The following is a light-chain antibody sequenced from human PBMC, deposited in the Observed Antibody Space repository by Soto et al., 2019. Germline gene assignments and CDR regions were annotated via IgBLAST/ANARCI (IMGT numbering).Light chain of an antibody. V-gene: IGKV1-5*01. J-gene: IGKJ1*01. CDR1: QAISSW. CDR3: QHYNSYSEA. Sequence: DIQMTQSTSTLSGSVGDRVTITCRASQAISSWLAWYQQKPGKAPKLLIYDVSSLESGVPSRFSGSGSGTEFTLTISSLQPDDFATYYCQHYNSYSEAFGQGTKVDIK. CDR2: DVS.